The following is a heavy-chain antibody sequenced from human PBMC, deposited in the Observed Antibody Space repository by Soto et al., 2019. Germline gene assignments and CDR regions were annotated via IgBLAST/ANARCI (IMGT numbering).Heavy chain of an antibody. D-gene: IGHD3-10*01. CDR1: GYTFTSYD. J-gene: IGHJ4*02. CDR3: ARGLKMVRGVIGGY. V-gene: IGHV1-8*01. Sequence: QVQLVQSGAEVKKPGASVKVSCKASGYTFTSYDINWVRQATGQGLEWMGWMKPNSGNTGYKQKFQGRVTMTRNTSISTAYMELSRLRSEDTAVYYCARGLKMVRGVIGGYWGQGTLVTVSS. CDR2: MKPNSGNT.